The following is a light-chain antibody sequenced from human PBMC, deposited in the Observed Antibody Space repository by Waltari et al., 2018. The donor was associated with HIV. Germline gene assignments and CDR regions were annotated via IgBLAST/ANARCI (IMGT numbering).Light chain of an antibody. V-gene: IGKV2-28*01. Sequence: VVMIQSPRYLSVSFGETASISFVSNESLRHETGFNYLDWYLQRPGRAPQLLIQLATSRAFGVPTRFGGSASDTNFTLTISRLETGDVGLYYCMQTLRIPWTFGQGTRV. CDR3: MQTLRIPWT. CDR1: ESLRHETGFNY. CDR2: LAT. J-gene: IGKJ1*01.